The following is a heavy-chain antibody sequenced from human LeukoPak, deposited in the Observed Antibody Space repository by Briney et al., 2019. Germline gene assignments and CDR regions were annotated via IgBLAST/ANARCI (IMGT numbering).Heavy chain of an antibody. CDR2: IYYSEST. V-gene: IGHV4-30-2*03. J-gene: IGHJ4*02. D-gene: IGHD5-24*01. Sequence: SETLSLTCAVSGDSISSGGYSWSWIRHPPGKGLEWIGNIYYSESTYYNPSLKSRVTISVDTSKNQFSLKLSSVTAADTAVYYCAKQRRDGYNYFDYWGQGTLVTVSS. CDR3: AKQRRDGYNYFDY. CDR1: GDSISSGGYS.